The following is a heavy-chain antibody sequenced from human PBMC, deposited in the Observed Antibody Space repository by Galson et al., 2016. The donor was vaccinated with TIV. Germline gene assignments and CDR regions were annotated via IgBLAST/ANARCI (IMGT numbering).Heavy chain of an antibody. CDR1: GYTFSNYW. CDR2: IYPRDSTT. V-gene: IGHV5-51*03. D-gene: IGHD1-7*01. Sequence: QSGAEVKKPGESLKISCKDSGYTFSNYWIGWVRQMPGKGLEWLGIIYPRDSTTRYSPAFQGQVTISADTSINTAYLQRSSLKASDTARYYCVRKGNWNYLFDYWGPGTLVTVSS. J-gene: IGHJ4*02. CDR3: VRKGNWNYLFDY.